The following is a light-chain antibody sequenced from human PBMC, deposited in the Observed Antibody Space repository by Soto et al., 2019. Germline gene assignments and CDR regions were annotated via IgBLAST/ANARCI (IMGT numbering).Light chain of an antibody. J-gene: IGKJ2*01. V-gene: IGKV3-15*01. CDR1: QHVSSN. Sequence: EIVMTQSPATLSVSPGGSATLSCRASQHVSSNLAWYRQKPGQAPTLLIYRPSTRATGIPATFSGSGSGTEFTLTVSSLQSEDFAVYYCQQYNKWPYTFGQGT. CDR2: RPS. CDR3: QQYNKWPYT.